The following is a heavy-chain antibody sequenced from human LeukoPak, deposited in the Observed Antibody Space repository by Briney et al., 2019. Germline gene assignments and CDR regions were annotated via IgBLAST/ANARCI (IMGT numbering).Heavy chain of an antibody. CDR1: GFIFSDYY. J-gene: IGHJ3*02. D-gene: IGHD3-10*01. CDR2: TSSSGSTI. CDR3: ARDMYGSGSYYDAFDI. Sequence: PGGSLRLSCAASGFIFSDYYMIWIRQAPGKGLEWVSYTSSSGSTIHYADSVKGRFTISRDNAKNSLYLQMNSLRAEDTAVYYCARDMYGSGSYYDAFDIWGQGTMVTVSS. V-gene: IGHV3-11*04.